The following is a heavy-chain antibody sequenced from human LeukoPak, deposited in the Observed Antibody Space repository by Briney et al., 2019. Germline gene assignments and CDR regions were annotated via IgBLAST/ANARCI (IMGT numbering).Heavy chain of an antibody. Sequence: TPSLTCTFSGGSISSTSYYWGWIRQPPGKGLEWIGTISYSGSTYYKPSLKSRVTISVDTSKNQFSLKLSSVTAADTAVYYCARKALGDYYLDYWGQGTLVTVSS. J-gene: IGHJ4*02. CDR3: ARKALGDYYLDY. CDR1: GGSISSTSYY. CDR2: ISYSGST. V-gene: IGHV4-39*01. D-gene: IGHD3-10*01.